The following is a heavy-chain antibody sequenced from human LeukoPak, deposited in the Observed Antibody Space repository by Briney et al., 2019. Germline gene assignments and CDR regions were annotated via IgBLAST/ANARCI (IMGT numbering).Heavy chain of an antibody. J-gene: IGHJ4*02. CDR2: ISTSGGLSSV. V-gene: IGHV3-21*01. D-gene: IGHD5-12*01. CDR3: ARRGPNGPNESIVATPIPFDY. CDR1: GFTFSSYW. Sequence: GGSLRLSCAASGFTFSSYWMNWVRQAPGKGLEWVSSISTSGGLSSVYYADSVKGRFTISRDNAKNSLFLQMNSLGAEDTAVYYCARRGPNGPNESIVATPIPFDYWGQGTLVTVSS.